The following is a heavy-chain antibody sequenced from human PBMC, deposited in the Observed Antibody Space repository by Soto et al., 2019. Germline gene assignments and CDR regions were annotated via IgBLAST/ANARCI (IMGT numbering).Heavy chain of an antibody. CDR2: IYSDGSK. V-gene: IGHV3-53*04. D-gene: IGHD4-4*01. CDR1: GFTVSSNY. Sequence: GGSLRLSCAASGFTVSSNYMSWVRQAPGKGLEWVSVIYSDGSKYYPDSVKGRFIISRHNSKNTLYLQMNSLGAEDTAVYYCARELQGGFDYWGQGTLVTVSS. CDR3: ARELQGGFDY. J-gene: IGHJ4*02.